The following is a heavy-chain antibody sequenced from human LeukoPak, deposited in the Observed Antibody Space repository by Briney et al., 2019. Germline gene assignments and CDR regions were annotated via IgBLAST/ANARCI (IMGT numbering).Heavy chain of an antibody. Sequence: GGSLRLSCAASGFTYSSYAMSWVRQAPGKGMVWVSAISGSGGSTYYAHSVKGRFTISRDNSKNTLYLQMNSLRAEDTAVYYCAKDHIVVVPAAPPDYWGQGTLVSVSS. CDR2: ISGSGGST. J-gene: IGHJ4*02. CDR3: AKDHIVVVPAAPPDY. CDR1: GFTYSSYA. V-gene: IGHV3-23*01. D-gene: IGHD2-2*01.